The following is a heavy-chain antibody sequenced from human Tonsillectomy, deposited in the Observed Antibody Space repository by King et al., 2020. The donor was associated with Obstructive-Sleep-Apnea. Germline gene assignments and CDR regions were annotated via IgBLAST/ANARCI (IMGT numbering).Heavy chain of an antibody. CDR3: AREVVAGYSSGWYGGDYSYGLDV. CDR1: GGSITTYY. J-gene: IGHJ6*02. D-gene: IGHD6-13*01. CDR2: IYYTGRT. V-gene: IGHV4-59*01. Sequence: VQLQESGPGLVKPSETLSLTCTVSGGSITTYYWSWIRQPPGKGLEWIGYIYYTGRTNYNPSLKSRVTISVDTSKNQFSLKLNSVPAADTAVYYCAREVVAGYSSGWYGGDYSYGLDVWGQGTTVTVSS.